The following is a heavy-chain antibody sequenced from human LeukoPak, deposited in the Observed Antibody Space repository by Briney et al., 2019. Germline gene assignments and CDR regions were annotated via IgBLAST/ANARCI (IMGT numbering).Heavy chain of an antibody. J-gene: IGHJ4*02. CDR1: DGSVSAYD. CDR2: IYNSGSI. V-gene: IGHV4-59*02. Sequence: PSETLSLTCAVSDGSVSAYDRSWVRQPPGKGLEWIGDIYNSGSINYTPSHKSRDNISGHTSKNHFSLNLRSVSAAHAAVLHCAGGRGGSGWIDYWGQGTLVSVSS. D-gene: IGHD6-19*01. CDR3: AGGRGGSGWIDY.